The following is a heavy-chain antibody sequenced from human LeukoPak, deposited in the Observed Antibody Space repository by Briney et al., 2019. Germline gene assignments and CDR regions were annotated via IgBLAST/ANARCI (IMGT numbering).Heavy chain of an antibody. J-gene: IGHJ4*02. V-gene: IGHV3-23*01. Sequence: GGSLRLSCAASGFTFSNYGMNWVRQAPGKGLEWVSGIGVGGTTYYADSVKGRFTISRDTSKNTLYLQMNGLRAEDTAVYYCARAQGYYDCWGQGTLVTVSS. CDR3: ARAQGYYDC. CDR2: IGVGGTT. CDR1: GFTFSNYG. D-gene: IGHD3-22*01.